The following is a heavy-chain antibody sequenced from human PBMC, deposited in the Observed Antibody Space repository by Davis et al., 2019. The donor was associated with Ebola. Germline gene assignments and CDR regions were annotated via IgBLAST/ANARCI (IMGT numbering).Heavy chain of an antibody. D-gene: IGHD6-19*01. J-gene: IGHJ4*02. Sequence: MPGGSLRLSCAVYGGSFSGYYWSWIRQPPGKGLEWIGEINHSGSTNYNPSLKSRVTISVDTSKNQFSLKLSSVTAADTAVYDCARGGRGLYSSGWYVYWGQGTLVTVSS. CDR1: GGSFSGYY. V-gene: IGHV4-34*01. CDR3: ARGGRGLYSSGWYVY. CDR2: INHSGST.